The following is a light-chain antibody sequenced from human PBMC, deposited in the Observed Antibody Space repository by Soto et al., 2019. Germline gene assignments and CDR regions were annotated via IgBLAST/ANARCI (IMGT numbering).Light chain of an antibody. CDR1: QSVSSN. Sequence: EVVMTQSPATLSVSPGERATLSRRASQSVSSNLAWYQQKPGQAPRLLIYGTSSRATGIPDRFSGSGSGTDFTLTISRLEPEDFAVYYCQQYGNSPITFGQGTRLEI. CDR3: QQYGNSPIT. CDR2: GTS. J-gene: IGKJ5*01. V-gene: IGKV3-20*01.